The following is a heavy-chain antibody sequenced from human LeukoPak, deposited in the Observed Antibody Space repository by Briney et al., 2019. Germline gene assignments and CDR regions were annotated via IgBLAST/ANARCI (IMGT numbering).Heavy chain of an antibody. V-gene: IGHV1-69*13. CDR2: IIPIFGTA. D-gene: IGHD1-20*01. CDR1: GGTFSSYA. CDR3: ARLDRITGTTALDY. Sequence: SVKVSCKASGGTFSSYAISWVRQAPGQGLEWMGGIIPIFGTANYARKFQGRVTITADESTSTAYMELSSLRSEDTAVYYCARLDRITGTTALDYWGQGTLVTVSS. J-gene: IGHJ4*02.